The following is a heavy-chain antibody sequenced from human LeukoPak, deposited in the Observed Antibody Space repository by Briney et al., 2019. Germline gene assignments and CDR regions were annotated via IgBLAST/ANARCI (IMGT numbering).Heavy chain of an antibody. V-gene: IGHV4-59*01. Sequence: SETLSLTCTVSGGSIRSYYWSWIRQPPGKGLEWIGYIYYSGSTNYNPSLKSRVTISVDTSKNQFSLKLSSVTAADTAVYYCARGDYDSSGEYWYFDLWGRGTLVTVSS. CDR3: ARGDYDSSGEYWYFDL. CDR2: IYYSGST. D-gene: IGHD3-22*01. J-gene: IGHJ2*01. CDR1: GGSIRSYY.